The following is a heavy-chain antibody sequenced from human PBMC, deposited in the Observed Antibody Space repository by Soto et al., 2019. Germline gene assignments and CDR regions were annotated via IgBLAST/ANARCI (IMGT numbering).Heavy chain of an antibody. V-gene: IGHV3-30*18. D-gene: IGHD4-17*01. Sequence: QLVESGGGVVPPGASLRLSCAASGFTFSTFRMHWVRQTPGKGLEWGAVISYDGNNKVYADSVKGRFTISRDNFKNTVDLVMNNLKVDDTAVYYCAKDLQAYGDYDYYCYGLDVWGQGATVSVSS. CDR2: ISYDGNNK. CDR1: GFTFSTFR. CDR3: AKDLQAYGDYDYYCYGLDV. J-gene: IGHJ6*02.